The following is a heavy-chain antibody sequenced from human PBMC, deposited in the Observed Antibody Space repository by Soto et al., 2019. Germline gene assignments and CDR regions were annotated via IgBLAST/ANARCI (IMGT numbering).Heavy chain of an antibody. J-gene: IGHJ6*02. CDR1: GGSISSGDYY. CDR2: IYYSGST. Sequence: SETLSLTCTVSGGSISSGDYYWSWIRPPPGKGLEWIGYIYYSGSTYYNPSLKSRVTISVDTSKNQFSLKLSSVTAADTAVYYCARGVRYFDWLSNYYYYYGMDVWGQGPTVTAP. CDR3: ARGVRYFDWLSNYYYYYGMDV. D-gene: IGHD3-9*01. V-gene: IGHV4-30-4*01.